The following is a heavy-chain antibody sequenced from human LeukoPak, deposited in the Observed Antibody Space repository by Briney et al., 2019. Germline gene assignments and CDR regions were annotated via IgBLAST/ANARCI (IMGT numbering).Heavy chain of an antibody. CDR2: IYPGDSDT. D-gene: IGHD5-12*01. V-gene: IGHV5-51*01. CDR3: ARSTMMRIGYDFGHAFDI. J-gene: IGHJ3*02. CDR1: GYSFTSYW. Sequence: PGESLKISCKGSGYSFTSYWIGWVRQMPGKGLEWMGIIYPGDSDTRYSPSFQGQVTISADKSISTAYLQWSSLKASDTAMYYCARSTMMRIGYDFGHAFDIWGQGTMVTVSS.